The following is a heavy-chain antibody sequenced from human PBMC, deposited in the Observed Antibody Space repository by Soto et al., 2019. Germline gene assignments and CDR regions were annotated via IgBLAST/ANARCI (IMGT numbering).Heavy chain of an antibody. CDR1: GISISTYA. Sequence: QVQLVESRGGVVQPGRSLTVSCAASGISISTYAMHWVRQAPGKGLEWVAVISQDGSVKYYADSVKGRFTISRDNPKNTLFLQMNSLGADDTAVYYCAGRQQNYYYYGMDVWGQGTTVTVSS. CDR2: ISQDGSVK. J-gene: IGHJ6*02. D-gene: IGHD6-13*01. CDR3: AGRQQNYYYYGMDV. V-gene: IGHV3-30*03.